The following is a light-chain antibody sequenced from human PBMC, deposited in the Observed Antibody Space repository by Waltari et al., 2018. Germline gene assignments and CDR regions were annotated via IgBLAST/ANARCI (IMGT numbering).Light chain of an antibody. CDR1: QDISQY. CDR3: PQYHNLPL. V-gene: IGKV1-33*01. J-gene: IGKJ2*01. Sequence: DMQMTQSPSSLSASVGDRVTITSQASQDISQYLNWYQQKPWKAPKLLIYNASNLETRVPARFRGSGSGTDFTFSISSLQPEDIATYYCPQYHNLPLIGQGTPLEIK. CDR2: NAS.